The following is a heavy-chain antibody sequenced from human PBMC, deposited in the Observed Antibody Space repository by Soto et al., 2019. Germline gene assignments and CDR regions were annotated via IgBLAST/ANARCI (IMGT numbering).Heavy chain of an antibody. CDR3: ARGGCSGGSCYPFDL. CDR2: INHSGST. V-gene: IGHV4-34*01. Sequence: QVQLQQWGAGLLKPSETLSLTCAVYGGSFSGYYWSWIRQPPGKGLEWIGEINHSGSTNYNPSLKSRVTIAVDTTKNQFTLKLSSVTAADTAVYYCARGGCSGGSCYPFDLWGQGTLVTVSS. D-gene: IGHD2-15*01. CDR1: GGSFSGYY. J-gene: IGHJ5*02.